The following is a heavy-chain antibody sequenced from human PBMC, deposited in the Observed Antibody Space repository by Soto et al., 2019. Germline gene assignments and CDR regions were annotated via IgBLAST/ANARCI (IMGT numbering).Heavy chain of an antibody. CDR1: GDSISSDSYY. J-gene: IGHJ6*02. Sequence: SETLSLTCTVSGDSISSDSYYWGWIRQPPGKGLEWIGSIYYSGSTYYSPSLKSRVTISVDTSKNHFSLKLSSVTAADTAVYYCARGSSIAGLYYGMDVWGQGTTVTSP. CDR2: IYYSGST. CDR3: ARGSSIAGLYYGMDV. V-gene: IGHV4-39*02. D-gene: IGHD6-6*01.